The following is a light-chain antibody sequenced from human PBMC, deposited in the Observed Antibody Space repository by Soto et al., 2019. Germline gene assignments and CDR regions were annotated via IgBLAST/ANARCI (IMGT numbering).Light chain of an antibody. V-gene: IGLV2-8*01. CDR2: EVS. J-gene: IGLJ1*01. Sequence: QSVLTQPPSASGSPGQSVTISCTGTNSVVGGYNYVSWYQQYPGKAPRLIIYEVSERPSGVPDRFSGSKSGNTASLTVSGLQTADEADYYCSSYAGSNWYVFGTGTKVTVL. CDR1: NSVVGGYNY. CDR3: SSYAGSNWYV.